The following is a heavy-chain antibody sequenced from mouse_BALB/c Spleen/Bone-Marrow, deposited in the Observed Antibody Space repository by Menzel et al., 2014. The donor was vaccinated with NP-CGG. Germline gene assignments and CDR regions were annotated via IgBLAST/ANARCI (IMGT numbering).Heavy chain of an antibody. J-gene: IGHJ2*01. CDR1: GYTFIDYE. Sequence: QVHVKQSGAELVRPGASVKLSCKALGYTFIDYEIHWVKQTPVHGLEWIGAIHPGSGGTAYNQKFKGKATLTADKYSSTVYMELSSLTSEDSVVYYCARLRQLGLRTIDYWGQGTTLTVSS. CDR2: IHPGSGGT. CDR3: ARLRQLGLRTIDY. V-gene: IGHV1-15*01. D-gene: IGHD3-2*01.